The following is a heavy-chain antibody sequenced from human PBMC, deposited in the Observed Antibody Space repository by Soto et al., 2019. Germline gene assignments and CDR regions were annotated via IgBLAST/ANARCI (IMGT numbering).Heavy chain of an antibody. CDR2: TSGYSGNS. V-gene: IGHV1-18*01. J-gene: IGHJ6*02. Sequence: VKVSCKASGYIFSSFYINWVRQAPGQGLEWMGWTSGYSGNSKYAQKFQGRVTMTTDTSTNTGYMEMRSLTSDDTAYYYYAMDVWGQGTTVTVSS. CDR1: GYIFSSFY. CDR3: AMDV.